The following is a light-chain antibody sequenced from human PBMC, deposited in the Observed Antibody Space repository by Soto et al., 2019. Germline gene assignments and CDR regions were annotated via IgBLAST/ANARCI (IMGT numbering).Light chain of an antibody. CDR2: DAS. J-gene: IGKJ4*01. CDR1: QSVSDY. Sequence: EVVLTQSPASLSLSPGDRATLSCRADQSVSDYLAWYQQKPGQPPRLLFFDASSRASGVPHRFSAGGSGTDFTLIISSLQPEDFEVYFCQQRVNWPPTFGGGTKVDIK. V-gene: IGKV3-11*01. CDR3: QQRVNWPPT.